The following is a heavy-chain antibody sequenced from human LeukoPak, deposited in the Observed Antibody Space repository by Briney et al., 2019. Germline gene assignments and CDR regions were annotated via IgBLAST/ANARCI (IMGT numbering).Heavy chain of an antibody. CDR3: ARRPYCTNGVCYGELGFDP. V-gene: IGHV7-4-1*02. CDR1: AYTFTTYY. Sequence: ASVKVSCKASAYTFTTYYMHWVRQAPGQGLEWMGWINTNTGTPTSAQGFTGRFVFSLDTSVNTAYLQISSLKAEDTAVYYCARRPYCTNGVCYGELGFDPWGQGTLVTVSS. D-gene: IGHD2-8*01. J-gene: IGHJ5*02. CDR2: INTNTGTP.